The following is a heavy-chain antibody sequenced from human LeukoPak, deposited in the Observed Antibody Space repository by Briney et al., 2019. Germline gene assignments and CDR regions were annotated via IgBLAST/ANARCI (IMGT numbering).Heavy chain of an antibody. CDR3: ARGYGAADY. J-gene: IGHJ4*02. D-gene: IGHD4-17*01. Sequence: GGSLRLSCAASGLNVSTNNMNWVRQAPGKGLEWVSVIYRGGSTLNANSVKGRFTISRDSSRNTLFLQMNSLRVEDTAVYYCARGYGAADYWGQGTLVTVSS. CDR2: IYRGGST. CDR1: GLNVSTNN. V-gene: IGHV3-53*01.